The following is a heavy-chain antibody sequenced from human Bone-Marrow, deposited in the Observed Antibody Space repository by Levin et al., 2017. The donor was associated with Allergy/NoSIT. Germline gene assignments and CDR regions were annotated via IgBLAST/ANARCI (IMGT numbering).Heavy chain of an antibody. Sequence: PGGSLRLSCTASGFTFGDYALSWVRRAPGTGLEWVGFIRSKPHGGAADYAASVKGRFTISRDDSKSIAYLQMNSLKTEDTAVYYCSRVYKKVLPFGDAFDIWGQGTMVTVSS. D-gene: IGHD4/OR15-4a*01. CDR1: GFTFGDYA. CDR3: SRVYKKVLPFGDAFDI. J-gene: IGHJ3*02. CDR2: IRSKPHGGAA. V-gene: IGHV3-49*04.